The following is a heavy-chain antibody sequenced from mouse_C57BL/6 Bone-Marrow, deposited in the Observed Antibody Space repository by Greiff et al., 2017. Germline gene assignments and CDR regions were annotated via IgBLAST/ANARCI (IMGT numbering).Heavy chain of an antibody. CDR2: IYPRSGNT. CDR1: GYTFTSYG. J-gene: IGHJ3*01. D-gene: IGHD2-4*01. V-gene: IGHV1-81*01. CDR3: ARSYDYLAWFAY. Sequence: VQLQQSGAELARPGASVKLSCKASGYTFTSYGISWVKQRTGQGLEWIGEIYPRSGNTYYNEKFKGKATLTADKSSSTAYMELRSLTSEDSAVYFCARSYDYLAWFAYWGQGTLVTVSA.